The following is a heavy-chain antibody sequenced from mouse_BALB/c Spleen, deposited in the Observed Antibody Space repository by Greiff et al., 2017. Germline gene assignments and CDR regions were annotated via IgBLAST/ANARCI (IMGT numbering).Heavy chain of an antibody. D-gene: IGHD3-3*01. J-gene: IGHJ3*01. CDR2: INPSTGYT. CDR1: GYTFTSYW. V-gene: IGHV1-7*01. CDR3: ARERDGGFAY. Sequence: VQGVESGAELAKPGASVKMSCKASGYTFTSYWMHWVKQRPGQGLEWIGYINPSTGYTEYNQKFKDKATLTADKSSSTAYMQLSSLTSEDSAVYYCARERDGGFAYWGQGTLVTVSA.